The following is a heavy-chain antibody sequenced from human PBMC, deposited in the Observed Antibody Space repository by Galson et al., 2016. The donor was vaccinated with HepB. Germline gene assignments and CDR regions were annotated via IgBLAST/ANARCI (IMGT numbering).Heavy chain of an antibody. CDR1: GFTFSSYG. J-gene: IGHJ4*02. V-gene: IGHV3-33*01. Sequence: SLRLSCAASGFTFSSYGMHWVRQAPGKGLEWVAVIWYDGSNKYYADSVKGRFTISRDNSKNTPYLQMNSLRAEDTAVYYCARVSGESGPDYWGQGTLVTVSS. D-gene: IGHD3-10*01. CDR2: IWYDGSNK. CDR3: ARVSGESGPDY.